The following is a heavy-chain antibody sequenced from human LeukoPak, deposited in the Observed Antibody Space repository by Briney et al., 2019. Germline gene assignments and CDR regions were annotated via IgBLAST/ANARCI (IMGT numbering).Heavy chain of an antibody. D-gene: IGHD2-15*01. CDR1: GGFLSSHY. Sequence: PSETLSLTCTVSGGFLSSHYWSWVRQPPGKGLEWIGYIYYSVSTNYNPSLKSRVTISVDTSKNQFSLKLSSVTAADTAVYYCARAPVAATTLPAYFDYWGQGTLVTVSS. J-gene: IGHJ4*02. CDR3: ARAPVAATTLPAYFDY. V-gene: IGHV4-59*11. CDR2: IYYSVST.